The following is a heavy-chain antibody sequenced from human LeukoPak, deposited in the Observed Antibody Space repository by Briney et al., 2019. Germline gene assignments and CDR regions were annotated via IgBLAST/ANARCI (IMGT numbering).Heavy chain of an antibody. CDR1: GYSFTSYY. V-gene: IGHV5-51*03. D-gene: IGHD6-6*01. J-gene: IGHJ4*02. CDR2: IYPSDSDT. Sequence: PGESLKISCKGSGYSFTSYYIGWVRQMPGKGLEWMGIIYPSDSDTRYSPSFQGQVTISTDRANSTAYLQWSSLKASDNAIYYCARRAYSSSSVPVNWGQGTLVTVSS. CDR3: ARRAYSSSSVPVN.